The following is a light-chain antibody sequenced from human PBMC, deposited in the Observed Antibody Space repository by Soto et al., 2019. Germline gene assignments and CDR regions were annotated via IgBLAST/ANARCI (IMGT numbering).Light chain of an antibody. CDR1: QSVRSSH. CDR3: QHYDSSPLT. CDR2: GAS. J-gene: IGKJ4*01. V-gene: IGKV3-20*01. Sequence: EIVLTLCPVTLSLSRGERATLSCRASQSVRSSHLAWYQQKPGQAPRLLIYGASSRAAGIPDRFRGSGSGTDFTLTISRLEPEDFALYYCQHYDSSPLTFCGGTK.